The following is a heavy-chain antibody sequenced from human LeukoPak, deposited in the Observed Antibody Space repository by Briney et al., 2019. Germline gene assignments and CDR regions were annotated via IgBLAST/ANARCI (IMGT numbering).Heavy chain of an antibody. V-gene: IGHV7-4-1*02. CDR1: GYTFTNYA. CDR3: ARERGGYDSSGYFSFDI. D-gene: IGHD3-22*01. CDR2: INTNTGNP. J-gene: IGHJ3*02. Sequence: ASVKVSCKASGYTFTNYAMNWVRQAPGQGLEWMGWINTNTGNPTYAQGFTGRFVFSLDTSVSTAYLQISSLKAEDTAVYYCARERGGYDSSGYFSFDIWGQGTMVTVSS.